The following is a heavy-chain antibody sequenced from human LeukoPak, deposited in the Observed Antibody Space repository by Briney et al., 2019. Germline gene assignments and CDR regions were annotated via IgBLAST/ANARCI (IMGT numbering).Heavy chain of an antibody. CDR2: VNYAVNT. J-gene: IGHJ4*02. D-gene: IGHD1-26*01. Sequence: SGTLSLTCTVSGASIGSSTYYWGWIRQSPGKGLEWIGSVNYAVNTYYNPSLKSRVTISADTSKNQFSLKMNFVTAADTALYYCARHLGPYSASYLDYWGQGSLVTVSS. CDR1: GASIGSSTYY. CDR3: ARHLGPYSASYLDY. V-gene: IGHV4-39*01.